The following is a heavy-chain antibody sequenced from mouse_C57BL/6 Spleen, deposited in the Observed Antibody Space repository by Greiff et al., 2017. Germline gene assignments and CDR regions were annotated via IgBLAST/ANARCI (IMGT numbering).Heavy chain of an antibody. CDR2: IDPETGGT. D-gene: IGHD2-4*01. V-gene: IGHV1-15*01. CDR1: GYTFTDYE. Sequence: QVQLQQSGAELVRPGASVTLSCKASGYTFTDYEMHWVKQTPVHGLEWIGAIDPETGGTAYNQKFKGKAILAADKSSSTAYMELRSLTSEDSAVYYCTRVYDDCDWFAYWGQGTLVTVSA. CDR3: TRVYDDCDWFAY. J-gene: IGHJ3*01.